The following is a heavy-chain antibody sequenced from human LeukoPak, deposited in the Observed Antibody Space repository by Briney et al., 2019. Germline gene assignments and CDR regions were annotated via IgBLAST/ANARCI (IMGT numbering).Heavy chain of an antibody. CDR2: INSNGGST. CDR1: GFTFDDYG. Sequence: GGSLRLSCAASGFTFDDYGMSWVRQAPGKGLEWVSGINSNGGSTGYADSVKGRFTISRDNAKNSLYLQMNSLRAEDTALYYCAKSWGQHYYYYMDVWGKGTTVTVSS. CDR3: AKSWGQHYYYYMDV. J-gene: IGHJ6*03. D-gene: IGHD7-27*01. V-gene: IGHV3-20*04.